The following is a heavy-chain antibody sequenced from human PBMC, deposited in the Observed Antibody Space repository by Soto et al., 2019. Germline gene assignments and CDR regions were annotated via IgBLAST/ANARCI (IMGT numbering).Heavy chain of an antibody. CDR1: GDSIISSDFY. CDR3: ARQMTTVTPDWFDP. J-gene: IGHJ5*02. D-gene: IGHD4-4*01. Sequence: SETLSLTCTVSGDSIISSDFYWGWVRQPPGKGLEWIGSIYYSGSTYYNPSLKSRVTISVDTSKNQFSLKLSSVTAADTAVYYCARQMTTVTPDWFDPWGQGTLVT. CDR2: IYYSGST. V-gene: IGHV4-39*01.